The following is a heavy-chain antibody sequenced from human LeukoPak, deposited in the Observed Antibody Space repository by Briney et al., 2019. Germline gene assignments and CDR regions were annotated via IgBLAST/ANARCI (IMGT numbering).Heavy chain of an antibody. V-gene: IGHV1-69*13. Sequence: GASVKVSCKASGGTFSSYAISWVRQAPGQGLEWMGGIIPIFGTANYAQKFQGRVTITVDESTSTAYMELSSLRSEDTAVYYCARGSRGIVVVPAAYYYYGMDVWGQGTTVTVSS. CDR2: IIPIFGTA. J-gene: IGHJ6*02. D-gene: IGHD2-2*01. CDR1: GGTFSSYA. CDR3: ARGSRGIVVVPAAYYYYGMDV.